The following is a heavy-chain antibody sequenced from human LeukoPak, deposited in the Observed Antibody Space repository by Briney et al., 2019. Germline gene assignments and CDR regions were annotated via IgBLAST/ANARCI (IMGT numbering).Heavy chain of an antibody. CDR3: ARDIKRSRARWENLGFDP. D-gene: IGHD1-14*01. CDR1: GYTFTVYY. V-gene: IGHV1-2*02. Sequence: ASVKVSCKASGYTFTVYYMHWVRQAPGQGLEWVGWINPNSGGTNYAQKFQGRVTMTRDTSISTAYMELSRLRSDDTAVYYCARDIKRSRARWENLGFDPWGQGTLVTVSS. J-gene: IGHJ5*02. CDR2: INPNSGGT.